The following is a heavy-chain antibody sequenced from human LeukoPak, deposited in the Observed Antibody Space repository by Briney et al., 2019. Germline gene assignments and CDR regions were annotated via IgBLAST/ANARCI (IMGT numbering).Heavy chain of an antibody. V-gene: IGHV1-2*02. D-gene: IGHD3-10*01. CDR1: GYTFTGYY. J-gene: IGHJ4*02. CDR2: INPNSGGT. CDR3: ARGTWYGSGSSDY. Sequence: ASVKASCKASGYTFTGYYMHWVRQAPGQGLEWMGWINPNSGGTNYAQKFQGRVTMTRDTSISTAYMELSRLRSDDTAVYYCARGTWYGSGSSDYWGQGTLVTVSS.